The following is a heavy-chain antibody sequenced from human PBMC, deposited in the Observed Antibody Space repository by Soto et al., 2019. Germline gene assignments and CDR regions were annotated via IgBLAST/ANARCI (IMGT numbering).Heavy chain of an antibody. Sequence: QVQLVQSGAEVKKPGSSVKVSCKASGGTFSSYAISWVRQAPGQGVEWMGGIIPIFGTANYAQKFQGRVTITTDKSTSTAYMELSSLRSEDTAVYYCAREGQVLGYYYYGMDVWGQGTTVTVSS. CDR2: IIPIFGTA. CDR3: AREGQVLGYYYYGMDV. D-gene: IGHD1-20*01. CDR1: GGTFSSYA. V-gene: IGHV1-69*06. J-gene: IGHJ6*02.